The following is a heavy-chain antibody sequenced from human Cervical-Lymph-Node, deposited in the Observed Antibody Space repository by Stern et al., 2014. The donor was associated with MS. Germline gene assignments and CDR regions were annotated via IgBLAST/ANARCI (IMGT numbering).Heavy chain of an antibody. V-gene: IGHV4-59*01. CDR1: GGSISSYY. CDR3: ARDFGGAAAGAPFDY. D-gene: IGHD6-13*01. Sequence: QLQLQESGPGLVKPSETLSLTCTVSGGSISSYYWSWIRQPPGKGLEWIGDIYYSGSTNYNPSLKSRVTISVDTSKNQFSLKLSSVTAADTAVYYCARDFGGAAAGAPFDYWGQGTLVTVSS. CDR2: IYYSGST. J-gene: IGHJ4*02.